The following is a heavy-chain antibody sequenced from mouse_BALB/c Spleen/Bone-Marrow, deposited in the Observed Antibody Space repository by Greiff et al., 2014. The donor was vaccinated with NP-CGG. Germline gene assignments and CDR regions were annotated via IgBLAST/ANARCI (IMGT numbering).Heavy chain of an antibody. CDR3: ARITTATGAMDY. V-gene: IGHV2-9*02. D-gene: IGHD1-2*01. CDR1: GFSLTNYG. CDR2: IWADGST. J-gene: IGHJ4*01. Sequence: VKLMESGPGLVAPSQSLSIICTVSGFSLTNYGVHWVRQPPGKGLEWLGVIWADGSTNYNSALMSRLSISKDNSKSQVFFKMNSLQTDDTAMYYCARITTATGAMDYWGQGTSVTVSS.